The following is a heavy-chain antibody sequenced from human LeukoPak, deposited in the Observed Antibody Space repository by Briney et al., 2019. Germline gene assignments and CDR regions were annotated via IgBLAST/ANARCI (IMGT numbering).Heavy chain of an antibody. CDR1: GYTLTELS. V-gene: IGHV1-8*01. J-gene: IGHJ6*02. Sequence: GASVKVSCKVSGYTLTELSMHWVRQATGQGLEWMGWMNPNSGNTGYAQKFQGRVTMTRNTSISTAYMELSSLRSEDTAVYYCARGRYCSGGSCYMMGYLGYYYYGMDVWGQGTTVTVSS. D-gene: IGHD2-15*01. CDR2: MNPNSGNT. CDR3: ARGRYCSGGSCYMMGYLGYYYYGMDV.